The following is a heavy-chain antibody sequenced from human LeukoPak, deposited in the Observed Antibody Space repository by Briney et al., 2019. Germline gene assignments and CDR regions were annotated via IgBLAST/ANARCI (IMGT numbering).Heavy chain of an antibody. CDR1: GYTFTSYG. D-gene: IGHD3-10*01. Sequence: ASVKVSCKASGYTFTSYGISWVRQAPGQGLEWMGWISAYNGNTNYAQKLQGRVTMTTDTSMSTAYMELRSLRSDDTAVYYCARDALTMVRGVIDYWGQGTLVTVSS. CDR3: ARDALTMVRGVIDY. V-gene: IGHV1-18*01. CDR2: ISAYNGNT. J-gene: IGHJ4*02.